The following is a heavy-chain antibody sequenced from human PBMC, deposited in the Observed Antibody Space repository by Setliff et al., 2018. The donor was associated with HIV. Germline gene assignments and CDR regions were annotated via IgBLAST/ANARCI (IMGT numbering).Heavy chain of an antibody. CDR2: IYTRGST. D-gene: IGHD5-12*01. J-gene: IGHJ5*01. Sequence: KPSETLSLTCTVSGGSIDSGNYDWIWVRQPGGKGLEWIGRIYTRGSTKYSPTFESRVTMSLDTSKNQFSLNLRSVTAADTALYYCVRSGCNGNICYDSRGWLDSWGQGTQVTVSS. V-gene: IGHV4-61*02. CDR1: GGSIDSGNYD. CDR3: VRSGCNGNICYDSRGWLDS.